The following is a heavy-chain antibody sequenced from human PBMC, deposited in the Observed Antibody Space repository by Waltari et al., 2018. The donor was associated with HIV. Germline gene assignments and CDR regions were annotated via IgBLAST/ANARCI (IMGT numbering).Heavy chain of an antibody. CDR2: IYYSGST. CDR3: ARVKQQLARSYYYYYGMDV. J-gene: IGHJ6*02. V-gene: IGHV4-59*01. D-gene: IGHD6-13*01. CDR1: GGSISSYY. Sequence: QVQLQESGPGLVKPSETLSLTCTVSGGSISSYYWSWIRQPPAKGLEWIGYIYYSGSTNYNPSLKSRVTISVDTSKNQFALKLSSVTAADTAVYYCARVKQQLARSYYYYYGMDVWGQGTTVTVSS.